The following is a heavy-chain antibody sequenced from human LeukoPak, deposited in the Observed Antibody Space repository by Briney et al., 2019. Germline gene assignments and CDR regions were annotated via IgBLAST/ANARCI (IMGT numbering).Heavy chain of an antibody. CDR3: TRDTGTTGEVKFDP. CDR1: GGSISNSSYY. J-gene: IGHJ5*02. V-gene: IGHV4-39*07. CDR2: IYTSGST. D-gene: IGHD4-17*01. Sequence: TSETLSLTCSVSGGSISNSSYYWGWIRQPPGKGLEWIGRIYTSGSTTYNPFLKSRVTMSVDTSKSQFSLNLMSVTAADTAVYYCTRDTGTTGEVKFDPWGQGTLVTASS.